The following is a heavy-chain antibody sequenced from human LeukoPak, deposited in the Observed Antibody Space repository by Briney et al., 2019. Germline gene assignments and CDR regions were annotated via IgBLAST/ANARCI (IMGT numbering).Heavy chain of an antibody. V-gene: IGHV1-2*02. J-gene: IGHJ4*02. D-gene: IGHD6-6*01. CDR1: GYIFTGYY. CDR3: ARDNPSSSGDFDY. CDR2: INPNSGGT. Sequence: GASVKVSCKASGYIFTGYYMHWVRQAPGQGLEWMGWINPNSGGTNYAQKFQGRVTMTRDTSISTAYMELSRLRSDDTAVYYCARDNPSSSGDFDYWGQGTLVTVSS.